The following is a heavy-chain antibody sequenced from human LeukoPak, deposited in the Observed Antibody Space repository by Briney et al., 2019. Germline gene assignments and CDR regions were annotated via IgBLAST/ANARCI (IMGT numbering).Heavy chain of an antibody. V-gene: IGHV3-11*01. J-gene: IGHJ5*02. CDR3: AKDRQGSSWITWFDP. CDR1: GFTVSSNY. Sequence: GGSLRLSCAASGFTVSSNYMSWVRQAPGKGLEWVSYISSSGTSIYYTDSVRGRFTISRDNAKNSLYLQMNSLRAEDTAVYYCAKDRQGSSWITWFDPWGQGTLVTVSS. CDR2: ISSSGTSI. D-gene: IGHD6-13*01.